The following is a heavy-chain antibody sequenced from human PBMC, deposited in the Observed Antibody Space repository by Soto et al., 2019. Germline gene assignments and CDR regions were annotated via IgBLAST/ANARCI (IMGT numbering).Heavy chain of an antibody. CDR2: VEYGGST. V-gene: IGHV4-39*01. CDR3: ARHVRGAVTMNWFDP. D-gene: IGHD3-10*02. Sequence: QLQASGPGLVKPSETLSLTCTVSGGSIISSNFYWGWIRQPPGKGLEWIGSVEYGGSTYDNPSLKSRVTLSADTSKNQFSLKLTSVTAADTAIYYCARHVRGAVTMNWFDPWGHGTLVTVSS. CDR1: GGSIISSNFY. J-gene: IGHJ5*02.